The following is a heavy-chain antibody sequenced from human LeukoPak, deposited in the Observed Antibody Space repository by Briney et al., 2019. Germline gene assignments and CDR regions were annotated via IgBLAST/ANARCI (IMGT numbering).Heavy chain of an antibody. CDR2: ISSSSSYI. CDR1: GFTFSSYS. CDR3: ARAGYYGSGRQP. D-gene: IGHD3-10*01. V-gene: IGHV3-21*01. J-gene: IGHJ4*02. Sequence: PGGSLRLSCAASGFTFSSYSMNWVRQAPGKGLEWVSSISSSSSYIYYEDSVKGRFTISRDNAKNSLYLQMNSLRAEDTAVYYCARAGYYGSGRQPWGQGTLVTVSS.